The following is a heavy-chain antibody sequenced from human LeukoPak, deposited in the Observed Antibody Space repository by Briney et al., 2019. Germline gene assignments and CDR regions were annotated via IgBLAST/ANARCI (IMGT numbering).Heavy chain of an antibody. CDR1: GYTFTSYA. CDR3: ARCLRKPFDAFDI. D-gene: IGHD5-12*01. Sequence: ASVKVSCKTSGYTFTSYAIHWVRQAPGQRLEWMGCINGDNANTQYLQKYQGRVIITRDTSARTAYMELSSLTSEDMGVFYCARCLRKPFDAFDIWGQGTMVTVSS. CDR2: INGDNANT. J-gene: IGHJ3*02. V-gene: IGHV1-3*03.